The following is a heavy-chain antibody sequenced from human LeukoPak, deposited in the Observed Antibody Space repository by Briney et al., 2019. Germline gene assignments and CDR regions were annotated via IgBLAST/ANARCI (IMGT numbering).Heavy chain of an antibody. CDR1: GGSISSSDYD. CDR3: ARENYCTNGVCWAFDP. CDR2: IYYTGSS. D-gene: IGHD2-8*01. V-gene: IGHV4-39*07. Sequence: SETLSLTCTVSGGSISSSDYDWGWIRQPPGKGLEWIGNIYYTGSSSYNSSLKSRVTISVDTSKNQFSLQLSSVTAADTAVYYCARENYCTNGVCWAFDPWGQGTLVTVSS. J-gene: IGHJ5*02.